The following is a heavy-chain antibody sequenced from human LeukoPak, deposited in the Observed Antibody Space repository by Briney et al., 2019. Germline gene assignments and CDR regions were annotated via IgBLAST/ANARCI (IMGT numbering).Heavy chain of an antibody. CDR3: ARLLHYDFWSGSQYYFDY. Sequence: GGSLRLSCAASGFTVSSNYTSWVRQAPGKGLEWVSVIYSGGSTYYADSVKGRFTISRDNSKNTLYLQMNSLRAEDTAVYYCARLLHYDFWSGSQYYFDYWGQGTLVTVSS. CDR1: GFTVSSNY. CDR2: IYSGGST. D-gene: IGHD3-3*01. J-gene: IGHJ4*02. V-gene: IGHV3-66*01.